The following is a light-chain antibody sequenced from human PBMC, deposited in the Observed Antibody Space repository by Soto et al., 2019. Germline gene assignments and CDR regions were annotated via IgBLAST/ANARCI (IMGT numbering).Light chain of an antibody. V-gene: IGKV2-28*01. J-gene: IGKJ5*01. CDR3: MQALQTPT. CDR2: LGS. CDR1: QSLLHSNGYNY. Sequence: DIVMTQYPISLPVTPGEPASISCRSSQSLLHSNGYNYLDWYLQKPGQSPQLLIYLGSNRASGVPDRFSGSGSGTDFTLKISRVEAEDVGVYYCMQALQTPTFGQGTRLAIK.